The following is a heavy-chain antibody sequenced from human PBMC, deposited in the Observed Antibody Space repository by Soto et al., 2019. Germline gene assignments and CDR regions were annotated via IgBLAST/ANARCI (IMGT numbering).Heavy chain of an antibody. J-gene: IGHJ6*03. CDR2: INNDGSVS. CDR1: GFTFSNYW. Sequence: EVQLVESGGGLVQPGGSLRLSCVASGFTFSNYWMYWVRQAPGAGLVWVSRINNDGSVSSYADSVKGRLTISRDNFKNTLYLQMDSLRAEDTAVYYCARGDCVGGTCYSFAGSFYYYMDVWGKGTTVTVFS. D-gene: IGHD2-15*01. V-gene: IGHV3-74*01. CDR3: ARGDCVGGTCYSFAGSFYYYMDV.